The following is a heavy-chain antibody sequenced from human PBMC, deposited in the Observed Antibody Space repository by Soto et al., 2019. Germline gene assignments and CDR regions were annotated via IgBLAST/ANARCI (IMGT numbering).Heavy chain of an antibody. CDR3: ARDRGTGYSSGWYNY. CDR2: IYYSGST. V-gene: IGHV4-59*01. D-gene: IGHD6-19*01. Sequence: SETLSLTCTVSGGSISSYYWSWIRQPPGKGLEWIGYIYYSGSTNYNPSLKSRVTMTRDTSISTAYMELSRLRSDDTAVYYCARDRGTGYSSGWYNYWGQGTLVTVSS. J-gene: IGHJ4*02. CDR1: GGSISSYY.